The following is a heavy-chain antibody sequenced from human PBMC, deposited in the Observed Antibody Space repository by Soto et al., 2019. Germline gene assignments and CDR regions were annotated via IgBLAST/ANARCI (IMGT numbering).Heavy chain of an antibody. CDR1: GGSMSSSNW. J-gene: IGHJ4*02. CDR2: THHSGRT. Sequence: QVQLQESGPGLVKPSGTLSLTCTVSGGSMSSSNWWNWVRQPPGKGLEWIGETHHSGRTNYNPSLKSGVTLSVDKSNTHFSLKLSSAPAPATAVYYCARSAATVLDYWGQGTLVTVSS. D-gene: IGHD5-18*01. CDR3: ARSAATVLDY. V-gene: IGHV4-4*02.